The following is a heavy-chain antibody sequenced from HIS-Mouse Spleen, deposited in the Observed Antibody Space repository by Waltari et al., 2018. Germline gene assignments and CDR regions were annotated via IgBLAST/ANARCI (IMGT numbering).Heavy chain of an antibody. Sequence: QVQLVESGGGVVQPGRSLRLSCAASGFTFRRYAIHWVCQAPGKGLEWVAVISYDGSNKYYADSVKGRFTISRDNSKNTLYLQMNSLRAEDTAVYYCARVNGIAVAGTDAFDIWGQGTMVTVSS. CDR3: ARVNGIAVAGTDAFDI. CDR1: GFTFRRYA. V-gene: IGHV3-30-3*01. J-gene: IGHJ3*02. D-gene: IGHD6-19*01. CDR2: ISYDGSNK.